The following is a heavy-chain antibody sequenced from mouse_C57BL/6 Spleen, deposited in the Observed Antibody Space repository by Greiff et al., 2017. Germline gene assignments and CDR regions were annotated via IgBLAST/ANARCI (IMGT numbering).Heavy chain of an antibody. CDR3: ARPYYGSSFWYFDV. CDR1: GFTFSDYG. D-gene: IGHD1-1*01. CDR2: FSSGSGTI. Sequence: EVQRVESGGGLVKPGGSLKLSCAASGFTFSDYGMHWVRQAPEKGLEWVAYFSSGSGTISYADTLKGRFTTSRNNAKNTLFLQMTSLRSEDTARYYCARPYYGSSFWYFDVWGTGTTVTVSS. V-gene: IGHV5-17*01. J-gene: IGHJ1*03.